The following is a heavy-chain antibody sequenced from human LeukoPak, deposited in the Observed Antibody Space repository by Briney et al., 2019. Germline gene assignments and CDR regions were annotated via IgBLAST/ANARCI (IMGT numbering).Heavy chain of an antibody. CDR1: GGSISSYY. Sequence: LETLSLTCTVSGGSISSYYWSWIRQPPGKGLEWIGYIYTSGSTNYNPSLKSRVTISVDTSKNQFSLKLSSVNAADTAVYYCAREKPNYYDSSGYIPYYFDYWGQGTLVTVSS. CDR2: IYTSGST. J-gene: IGHJ4*02. V-gene: IGHV4-4*09. D-gene: IGHD3-22*01. CDR3: AREKPNYYDSSGYIPYYFDY.